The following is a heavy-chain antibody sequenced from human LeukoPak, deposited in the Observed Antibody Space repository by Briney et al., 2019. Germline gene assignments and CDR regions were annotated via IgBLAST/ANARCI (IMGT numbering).Heavy chain of an antibody. CDR1: GFIVSHNY. J-gene: IGHJ4*02. V-gene: IGHV3-53*01. CDR3: ARGPRYSFY. D-gene: IGHD6-13*01. Sequence: GRSLRLSCAASGFIVSHNYMTWVRQAPGKGLEWISVIYIDGTTYYADSVKGRFTISRDQANNTLYLQMNTLRDEDTAVYYCARGPRYSFYWGQGTLVSVSS. CDR2: IYIDGTT.